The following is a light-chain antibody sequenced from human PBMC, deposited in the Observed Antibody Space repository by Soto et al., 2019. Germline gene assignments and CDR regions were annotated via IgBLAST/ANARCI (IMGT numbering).Light chain of an antibody. CDR2: DVS. Sequence: QSALTQPASVSGSPGQSITISCTGTSSDVGGYNYVSWYQQHPGKAPKLMIYDVSNRPSGVSNRFSGSKSGNTASLTISGLPAADEADYYCSSYTSISTCEFGGGTMLTVL. V-gene: IGLV2-14*01. CDR3: SSYTSISTCE. J-gene: IGLJ2*01. CDR1: SSDVGGYNY.